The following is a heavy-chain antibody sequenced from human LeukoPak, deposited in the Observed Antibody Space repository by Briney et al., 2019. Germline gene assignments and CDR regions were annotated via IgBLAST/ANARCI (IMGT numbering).Heavy chain of an antibody. J-gene: IGHJ4*02. CDR1: GYTFTGYY. CDR3: ARDRYYYDSSGYYSFQKFDY. Sequence: GASVKVSCKASGYTFTGYYMHWVRQAPGRGLEWMGRINPNSGGTNYAQKFQGRVTMTRDTSISTAYMELSRLRSDDTAVYYCARDRYYYDSSGYYSFQKFDYWGQGTLVTVSS. CDR2: INPNSGGT. V-gene: IGHV1-2*06. D-gene: IGHD3-22*01.